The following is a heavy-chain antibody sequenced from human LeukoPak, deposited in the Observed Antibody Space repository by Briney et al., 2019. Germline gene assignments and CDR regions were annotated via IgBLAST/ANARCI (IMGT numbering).Heavy chain of an antibody. D-gene: IGHD2-15*01. CDR3: ARITTVVRGYYYYYYVDV. CDR2: IFSNDEK. CDR1: GFSLSNARMG. Sequence: SGPTLVNPTETLTLTCTVSGFSLSNARMGVSWSRQPPGKALEWLAHIFSNDEKSYSTSLKSRLTISKDTSKSQVVLTMTNMDPVDTATYYCARITTVVRGYYYYYYVDVWGKGTTVTVSS. J-gene: IGHJ6*03. V-gene: IGHV2-26*01.